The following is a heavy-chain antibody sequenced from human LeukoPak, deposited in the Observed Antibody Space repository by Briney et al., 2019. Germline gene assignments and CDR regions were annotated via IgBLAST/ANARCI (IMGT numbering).Heavy chain of an antibody. CDR2: ISSSGSTI. CDR1: GFTFSSYE. Sequence: GRSLRLSCAASGFTFSSYEMNWVRQAPGKGLEWVSYISSSGSTIYYADSVKGRFTISRDNAKNLLYLQMNSLRAEDTAVYYCARQYCSGGSCYATTNWFDPWGQGTLVTVSS. D-gene: IGHD2-15*01. J-gene: IGHJ5*02. V-gene: IGHV3-48*03. CDR3: ARQYCSGGSCYATTNWFDP.